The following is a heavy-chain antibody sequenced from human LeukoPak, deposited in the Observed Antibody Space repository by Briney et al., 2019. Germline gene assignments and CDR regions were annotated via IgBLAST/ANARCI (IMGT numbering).Heavy chain of an antibody. CDR2: IYPDDSDT. J-gene: IGHJ4*02. D-gene: IGHD2-2*01. CDR1: GYKFNAYW. CDR3: ARRQGCSSTSCPPDY. Sequence: GESLKISCKGSGYKFNAYWIAWVRQMPGKGLEWMGIIYPDDSDTRYSPSFQGQVTMSADKSINTAYLQWSSLKASDTAMYYCARRQGCSSTSCPPDYWGQGTLVTVSS. V-gene: IGHV5-51*01.